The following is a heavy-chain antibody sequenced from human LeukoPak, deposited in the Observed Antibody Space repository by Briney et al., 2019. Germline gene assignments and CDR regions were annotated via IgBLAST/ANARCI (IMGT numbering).Heavy chain of an antibody. CDR1: GGSISSYY. CDR3: ARTDGYNYY. CDR2: IYYSGST. V-gene: IGHV4-59*01. J-gene: IGHJ4*02. Sequence: SETLSLTCAVSGGSISSYYWSWIRQPPGKGLEWIGYIYYSGSTNYNPSLKSRVTISGDTSKNQFSLKLSSVAAADTAVYYCARTDGYNYYWGQGTLVTVSS. D-gene: IGHD5-24*01.